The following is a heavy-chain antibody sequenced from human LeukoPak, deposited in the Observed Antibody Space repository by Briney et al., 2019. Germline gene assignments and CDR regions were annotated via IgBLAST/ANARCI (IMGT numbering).Heavy chain of an antibody. J-gene: IGHJ4*02. V-gene: IGHV4-59*01. CDR2: IYHSVDT. D-gene: IGHD6-19*01. CDR1: GGSISSYY. CDR3: ARGGPNSSGWRIDY. Sequence: SETLSLTCTVSGGSISSYYWSWIRQPPGKGLEWIGYIYHSVDTKYNASLRSRVTISVDTSKSQFSLKLSSVTAADTAVYYCARGGPNSSGWRIDYWGQGTLVTVSS.